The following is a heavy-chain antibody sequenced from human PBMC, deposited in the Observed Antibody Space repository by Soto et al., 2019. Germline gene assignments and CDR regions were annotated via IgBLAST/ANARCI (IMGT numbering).Heavy chain of an antibody. CDR2: INSDGSST. J-gene: IGHJ6*02. CDR3: ERAAARRNYYGMDV. CDR1: GFTFSSYW. D-gene: IGHD6-6*01. Sequence: GGSLRLSCAASGFTFSSYWMHWVRQAPGKGLVWVSRINSDGSSTSYADSVKGRFTISRDNAKNTLYLQMNSLRAEDTAVYYCERAAARRNYYGMDVWGQGTTVTVSS. V-gene: IGHV3-74*01.